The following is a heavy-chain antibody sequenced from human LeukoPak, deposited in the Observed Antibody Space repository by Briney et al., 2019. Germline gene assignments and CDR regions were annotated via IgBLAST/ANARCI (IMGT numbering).Heavy chain of an antibody. CDR1: GYTFIDYC. J-gene: IGHJ6*03. CDR3: ASEYNWNDPAYYYYMDV. D-gene: IGHD1-20*01. V-gene: IGHV1-2*06. Sequence: ASVKVSCKASGYTFIDYCIHWVRQAPGQGLEWMGRINPNSGGRNYAQKFQGRVTMTSDTSISTAYMELSRLRSDDTAVYYCASEYNWNDPAYYYYMDVWGKGTTVTVSS. CDR2: INPNSGGR.